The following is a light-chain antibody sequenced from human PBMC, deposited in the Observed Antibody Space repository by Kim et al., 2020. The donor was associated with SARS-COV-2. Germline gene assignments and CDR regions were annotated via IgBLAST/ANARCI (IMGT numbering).Light chain of an antibody. V-gene: IGKV1-12*01. CDR3: QQANTFPLT. J-gene: IGKJ4*01. CDR1: QGIGSW. Sequence: ASVGDRVTVTCRASQGIGSWLAWYQQKPGKAPNLLIYAASNLQSGVPSRFSGSGSGTDFTLTITCLQPEDFATYDCQQANTFPLTFGGGTKVDIK. CDR2: AAS.